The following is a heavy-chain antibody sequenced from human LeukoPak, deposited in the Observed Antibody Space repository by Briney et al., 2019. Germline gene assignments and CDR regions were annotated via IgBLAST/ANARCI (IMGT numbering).Heavy chain of an antibody. CDR2: IWYDGSNK. V-gene: IGHV3-30*02. Sequence: GGSLRLSCAASGFTFSSYGMHWVRQAPGKGLEWVAVIWYDGSNKYYADSVKGRFTISRDNSKNTLYLQMNSLRAEDTAVYYCAKDLTAVAGIYYYGMDVWGQGTTVTVSS. CDR1: GFTFSSYG. CDR3: AKDLTAVAGIYYYGMDV. D-gene: IGHD6-19*01. J-gene: IGHJ6*02.